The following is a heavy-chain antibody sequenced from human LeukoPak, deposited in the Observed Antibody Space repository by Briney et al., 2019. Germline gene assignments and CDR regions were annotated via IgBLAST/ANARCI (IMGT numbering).Heavy chain of an antibody. V-gene: IGHV1-46*01. CDR1: GYTFTSYF. CDR2: INPSGGST. CDR3: ARDDQAEDIVLVAALREYGLDF. Sequence: ASVKVSCKASGYTFTSYFMHWVRQAPGQGLDWMGIINPSGGSTSYAQKFQGRVTMTRDTSTSTAYMELRSLRPDDTAVYYCARDDQAEDIVLVAALREYGLDFWGQGTAVIVSS. D-gene: IGHD2-15*01. J-gene: IGHJ3*01.